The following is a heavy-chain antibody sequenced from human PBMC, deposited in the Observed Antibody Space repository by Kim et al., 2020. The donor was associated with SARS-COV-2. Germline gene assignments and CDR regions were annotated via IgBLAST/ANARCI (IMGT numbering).Heavy chain of an antibody. CDR3: TTEGFYYDSSGYFSFDY. D-gene: IGHD3-22*01. J-gene: IGHJ4*02. CDR1: GFIFNYAW. V-gene: IGHV3-15*01. Sequence: GGSLRLSCAASGFIFNYAWMSWVRQAPGKGLEWVGRIKRDSEGGTTDYAAPVKGRFTISRDDSKNTLYLHMNSLKTEDTAVYYCTTEGFYYDSSGYFSFDYWGQGTLVTVSS. CDR2: IKRDSEGGTT.